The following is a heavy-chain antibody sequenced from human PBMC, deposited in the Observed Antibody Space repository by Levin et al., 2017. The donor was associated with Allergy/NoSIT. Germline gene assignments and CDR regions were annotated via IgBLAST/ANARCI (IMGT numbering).Heavy chain of an antibody. J-gene: IGHJ6*03. V-gene: IGHV4-39*01. CDR3: ASPGPAAMDYYYYYMDV. CDR2: IYYSGST. CDR1: GGSISSSSYY. Sequence: SETLSLTCTVSGGSISSSSYYWGWIRQPPGKGLEWIGSIYYSGSTYYNPSLKSRVTISVDTSKNQFSLKLSSVTAADTAVYYCASPGPAAMDYYYYYMDVWGKGTTVTVSS. D-gene: IGHD2-2*01.